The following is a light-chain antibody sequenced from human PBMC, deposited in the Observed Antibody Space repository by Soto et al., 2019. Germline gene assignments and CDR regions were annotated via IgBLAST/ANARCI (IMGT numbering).Light chain of an antibody. V-gene: IGLV2-14*01. J-gene: IGLJ2*01. CDR2: DVS. Sequence: QSALTQPASVPGSPGQSITISCTGTSSDVGGYNYVSWYQQHPGKAPKLMIYDVSNRPSGVSNRFSGSKSGNTASLTISGLQAEDEADYYCSSYTSSILFGGGTQLTVL. CDR3: SSYTSSIL. CDR1: SSDVGGYNY.